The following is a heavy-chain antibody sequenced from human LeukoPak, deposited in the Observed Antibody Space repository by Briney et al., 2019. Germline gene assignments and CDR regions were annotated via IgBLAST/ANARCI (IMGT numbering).Heavy chain of an antibody. CDR3: ARDLSFSPDH. V-gene: IGHV3-74*01. J-gene: IGHJ4*02. CDR1: GFTFTSYW. CDR2: VSPDGNLA. Sequence: PGGSLRLSCAASGFTFTSYWMSWVRQAPGKGPVWVAHVSPDGNLANYADSVKGRFIISRDNAKNTLFLQMNSLRAEDTAVYYCARDLSFSPDHWGQGTLVTVSS.